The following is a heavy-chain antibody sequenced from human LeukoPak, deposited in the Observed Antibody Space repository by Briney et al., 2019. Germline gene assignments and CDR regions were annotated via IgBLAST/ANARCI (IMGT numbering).Heavy chain of an antibody. D-gene: IGHD6-19*01. Sequence: PGGSLRLSCAASGFTFSSYSMNWVRQAPGKGLEWVSSISSSSSYIYYADSVKGRFTISRGNAKNSLYLQMNSLRAEDTAVYYCAREYSSGWPNPDYWGQGTLVTVSS. V-gene: IGHV3-21*01. CDR3: AREYSSGWPNPDY. CDR2: ISSSSSYI. J-gene: IGHJ4*02. CDR1: GFTFSSYS.